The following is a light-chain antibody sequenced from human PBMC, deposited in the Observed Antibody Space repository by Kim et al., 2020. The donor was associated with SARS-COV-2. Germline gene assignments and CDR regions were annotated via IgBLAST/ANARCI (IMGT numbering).Light chain of an antibody. Sequence: VPTGQTARITCYGDKLGDKYACWYQQKPGQSPVLVIYQDSKRPSGIPERFSGSNSGNTATLTISGTQAMDEADYYCQAWDSSTWVFGGGTQLTVL. CDR2: QDS. CDR1: KLGDKY. V-gene: IGLV3-1*01. CDR3: QAWDSSTWV. J-gene: IGLJ3*02.